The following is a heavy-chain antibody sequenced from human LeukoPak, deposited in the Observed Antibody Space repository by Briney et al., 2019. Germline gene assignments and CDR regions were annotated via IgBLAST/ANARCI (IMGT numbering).Heavy chain of an antibody. D-gene: IGHD3-10*01. J-gene: IGHJ3*02. Sequence: PGGSLRLSCAASGFTFSSYGMHWVRQAPGKGLEWVAVISYDGSNKYYADSVKGRFTISRDNSKNTLYLQMNSLRAEDTAVYYCAKAECPTVRGVICAFDIWGQGTMVTVSS. CDR2: ISYDGSNK. V-gene: IGHV3-30*18. CDR3: AKAECPTVRGVICAFDI. CDR1: GFTFSSYG.